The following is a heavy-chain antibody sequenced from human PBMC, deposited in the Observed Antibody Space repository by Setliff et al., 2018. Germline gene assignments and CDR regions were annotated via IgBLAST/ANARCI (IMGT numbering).Heavy chain of an antibody. J-gene: IGHJ3*01. CDR2: ICHSGSA. CDR3: AREVGTSTSSDAFDV. V-gene: IGHV4-30-4*08. Sequence: NPSETLSLTCTVSGDSISSGDYFWSWIRQPPGKGLEWIAYICHSGSAYYNPSLKSRVTMSVDTSKNQRSLHLTSVTAADTAVYYCAREVGTSTSSDAFDVWGQGMMVTVSS. CDR1: GDSISSGDYF. D-gene: IGHD1-26*01.